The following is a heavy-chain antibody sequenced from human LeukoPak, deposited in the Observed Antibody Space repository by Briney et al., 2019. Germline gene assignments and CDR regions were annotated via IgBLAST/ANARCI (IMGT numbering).Heavy chain of an antibody. Sequence: TSETLSLTCAVYGGSFSGYYWSWIRQPPGKGLEWIGEINHSGSTNYNPSLKSRVTISVDTSKNQFSLKLSSVTAADTAVYYCARGRLRRLCWFDPWGRGTLVTVSS. CDR1: GGSFSGYY. V-gene: IGHV4-34*01. J-gene: IGHJ5*02. CDR2: INHSGST. D-gene: IGHD6-25*01. CDR3: ARGRLRRLCWFDP.